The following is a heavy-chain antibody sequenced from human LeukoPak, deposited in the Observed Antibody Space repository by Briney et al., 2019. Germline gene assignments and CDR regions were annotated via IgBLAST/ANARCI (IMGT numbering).Heavy chain of an antibody. CDR2: IGWNSGSI. CDR3: AKDLIRDSGWYHMGY. CDR1: GFIFEDYA. Sequence: GRSLRLSCAASGFIFEDYAMQWVLQAPGKALDRVSGIGWNSGSIGYADSVKGRFTISRDNAKNSLYLQMNSLRAEDTALYYCAKDLIRDSGWYHMGYWGQGTLVTVSS. J-gene: IGHJ4*02. D-gene: IGHD6-19*01. V-gene: IGHV3-9*01.